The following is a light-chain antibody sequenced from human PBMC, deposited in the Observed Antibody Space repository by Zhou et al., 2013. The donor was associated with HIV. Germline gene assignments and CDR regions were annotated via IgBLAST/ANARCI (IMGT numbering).Light chain of an antibody. J-gene: IGKJ1*01. CDR3: QQYYSYSWT. Sequence: AIRMTQSPSSFSASTGDRVTITCRASQGISTYLAWYQQKPGKAPKLLIYGASTLQSGVPSRFSGSGSGTDFTLTISCLQSEDFATYYCQQYYSYSWTFGQGTKVEIK. CDR2: GAS. V-gene: IGKV1-8*01. CDR1: QGISTY.